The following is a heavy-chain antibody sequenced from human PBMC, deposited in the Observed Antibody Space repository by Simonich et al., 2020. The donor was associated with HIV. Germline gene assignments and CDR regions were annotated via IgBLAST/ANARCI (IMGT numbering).Heavy chain of an antibody. D-gene: IGHD5-12*01. CDR3: ARRTGYDLDY. J-gene: IGHJ4*02. CDR1: GGSFSGYY. V-gene: IGHV4-34*01. Sequence: VQLQQWGAGLLKPSETLSLTCAVYGGSFSGYYWSWIRQPPGKGLEWIGEINHSGSTDYNPSLKSRVTISVDTSKNQFSLKLSSVTAADTAVYYCARRTGYDLDYWGQGTLVTVSS. CDR2: INHSGST.